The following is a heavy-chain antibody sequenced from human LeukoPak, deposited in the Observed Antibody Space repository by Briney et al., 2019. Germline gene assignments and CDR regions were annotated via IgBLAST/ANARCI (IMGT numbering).Heavy chain of an antibody. CDR2: ISAYNGNT. V-gene: IGHV1-18*01. D-gene: IGHD1-7*01. CDR3: AREPSRLSGTPYYYYGMDV. Sequence: ASVKVSCKASGYTFTSYGISWVRQAPGQGLEWMGWISAYNGNTNYAQKLQGRATMTTDTSTSTAYMELRSLRSDDTAVYYCAREPSRLSGTPYYYYGMDVWGQGTTVTVSS. J-gene: IGHJ6*02. CDR1: GYTFTSYG.